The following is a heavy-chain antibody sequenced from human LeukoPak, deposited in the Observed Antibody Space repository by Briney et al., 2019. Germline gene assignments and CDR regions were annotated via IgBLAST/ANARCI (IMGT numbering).Heavy chain of an antibody. Sequence: GGSLRLSCAASGFTFSSYSMNWVRQAPGKGLEWVSSISSSSSYIYYADSVKGRFTISRDNAKNSLYLQMNSLRAEDTAVYYCARGRRWEPRYYFDYWGQGTLVTVSS. V-gene: IGHV3-21*01. J-gene: IGHJ4*02. D-gene: IGHD1-26*01. CDR1: GFTFSSYS. CDR3: ARGRRWEPRYYFDY. CDR2: ISSSSSYI.